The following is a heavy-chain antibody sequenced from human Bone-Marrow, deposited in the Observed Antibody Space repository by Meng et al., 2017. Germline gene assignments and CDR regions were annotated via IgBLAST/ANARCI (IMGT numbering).Heavy chain of an antibody. CDR1: GYTFTSYY. Sequence: QVQLVQSGAEVKKPGASVKVSCKASGYTFTSYYMHWVRQAPGQGLEWMGIINPSGGSTSYAQKFQGRVTMTRDTSTSTAYMELRSLRSDDTAMYYCARDEDISAAGKLFGDYWGQGTLVTVSS. CDR3: ARDEDISAAGKLFGDY. CDR2: INPSGGST. D-gene: IGHD6-13*01. V-gene: IGHV1-46*01. J-gene: IGHJ4*02.